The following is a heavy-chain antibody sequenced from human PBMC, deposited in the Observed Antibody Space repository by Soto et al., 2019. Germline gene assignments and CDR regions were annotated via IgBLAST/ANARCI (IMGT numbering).Heavy chain of an antibody. CDR1: GGSISSSNW. Sequence: SETLSLTCAVSGGSISSSNWWSWVRQPPGKGLEWIGEIYHSGSTNYNPSLKSRVTISVDTSKNQFSLKLSSVTAADTAVYYCARGSIAAAGTREYFDYRGQGTLVTVSS. CDR3: ARGSIAAAGTREYFDY. V-gene: IGHV4-4*02. J-gene: IGHJ4*02. CDR2: IYHSGST. D-gene: IGHD6-13*01.